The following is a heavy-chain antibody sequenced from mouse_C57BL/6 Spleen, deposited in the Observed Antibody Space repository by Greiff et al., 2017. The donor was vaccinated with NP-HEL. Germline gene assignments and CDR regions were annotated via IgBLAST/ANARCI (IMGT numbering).Heavy chain of an antibody. CDR2: IYYSGTI. Sequence: VQLKESGPGLVKPSQTVFLTCTVTGISITTGNYRWSWIRQFPGNKLKWIGYIYYSGTITYNPSLTSRTTITRDTPKNQFFLEMNSLTAEDTATYYCARDRIGRGCDYWGQGTTLTVSS. CDR1: GISITTGNYR. J-gene: IGHJ2*01. CDR3: ARDRIGRGCDY. V-gene: IGHV3-5*01. D-gene: IGHD4-1*01.